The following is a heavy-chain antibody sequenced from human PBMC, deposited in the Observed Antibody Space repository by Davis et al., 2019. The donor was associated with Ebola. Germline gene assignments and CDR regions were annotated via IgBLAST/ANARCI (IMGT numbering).Heavy chain of an antibody. CDR1: GYTFTSYD. Sequence: ASVKVSCKASGYTFTSYDINWVRQAPGQGLEWMGWMNPNSGNTGYAQKFQGRVTMTRNTSISTAYMELSSLRSEDTAIYYCARDVVVPAAMHGYYYYYGMDVWSQGTTVTVSS. D-gene: IGHD2-2*01. CDR3: ARDVVVPAAMHGYYYYYGMDV. CDR2: MNPNSGNT. J-gene: IGHJ6*02. V-gene: IGHV1-8*01.